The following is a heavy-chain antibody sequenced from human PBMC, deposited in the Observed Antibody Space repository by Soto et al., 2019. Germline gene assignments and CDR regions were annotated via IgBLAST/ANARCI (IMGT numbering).Heavy chain of an antibody. CDR3: ARRYGKNAFDI. J-gene: IGHJ3*02. D-gene: IGHD5-18*01. V-gene: IGHV4-39*07. CDR2: ISYSGST. Sequence: SETLSLTCTVSGGSISSDSYYWGWIRQSPGKGLEWIASISYSGSTNYNPSLKSRVTISVDTSKNQFSLKLSSVTAADTAVYYCARRYGKNAFDIWGQGTMVTVSS. CDR1: GGSISSDSYY.